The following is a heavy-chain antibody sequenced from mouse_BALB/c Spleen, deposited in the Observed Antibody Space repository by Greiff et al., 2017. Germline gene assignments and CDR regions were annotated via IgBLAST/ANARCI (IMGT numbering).Heavy chain of an antibody. J-gene: IGHJ1*01. CDR1: GFTFTDYY. CDR3: ARDDGYWYFDV. Sequence: DVQLVESGGGLVQPGGSLRLSCATSGFTFTDYYMSWVRQPPGKALEWLGFIRNKANGYTTEYSASVKGRFTISRDNSQSILYLQMNTLRAEDSATYYCARDDGYWYFDVWGAGTTVTVSS. V-gene: IGHV7-3*02. D-gene: IGHD2-3*01. CDR2: IRNKANGYTT.